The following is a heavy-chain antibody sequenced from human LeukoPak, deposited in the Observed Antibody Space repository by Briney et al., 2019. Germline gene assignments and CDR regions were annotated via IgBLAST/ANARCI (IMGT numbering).Heavy chain of an antibody. D-gene: IGHD3-9*01. J-gene: IGHJ4*02. V-gene: IGHV1-24*01. Sequence: ASVKVSCKVSGYTLTELSMHWVRQAPGKGLEWMAGFDPEDGEAIYAQKFQGRVTMTEDTSTDTAYMELSSLTSEDTAVYYCATPEGDYDIWTGYYQLDYWGQGTLVTVSS. CDR3: ATPEGDYDIWTGYYQLDY. CDR2: FDPEDGEA. CDR1: GYTLTELS.